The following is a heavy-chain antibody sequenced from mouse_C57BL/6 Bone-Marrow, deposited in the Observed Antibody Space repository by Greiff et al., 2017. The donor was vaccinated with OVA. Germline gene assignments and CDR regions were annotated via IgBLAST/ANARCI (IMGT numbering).Heavy chain of an antibody. J-gene: IGHJ4*01. CDR1: GFTFSDYY. CDR2: ISNGDGST. CDR3: ARRGYYGSSLYYYAMDY. D-gene: IGHD1-1*01. V-gene: IGHV5-12*01. Sequence: DVKLQESGGGLVQPGGSLKLSCAASGFTFSDYYMYWVRQTPEKRLEWVADISNGDGSTNYPDTVKGRFTISRDNAKNTLYLQMSRLKSEDTAMYYCARRGYYGSSLYYYAMDYWGQGTSVTVSS.